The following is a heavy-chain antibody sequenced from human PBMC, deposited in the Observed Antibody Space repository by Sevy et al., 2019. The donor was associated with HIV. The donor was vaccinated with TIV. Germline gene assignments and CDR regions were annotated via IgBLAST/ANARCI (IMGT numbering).Heavy chain of an antibody. CDR1: GFTFDDYA. CDR3: AKDIGSSGWYYFDY. Sequence: GGSLRLSCAASGFTFDDYAMHWVRQAPGKGLEWVSGISWNSGNIGYADSVKGRFTISRDNAKNSLYLQMNSLRAEDTALYFCAKDIGSSGWYYFDYWGQGTLVTVSS. CDR2: ISWNSGNI. J-gene: IGHJ4*02. V-gene: IGHV3-9*01. D-gene: IGHD6-19*01.